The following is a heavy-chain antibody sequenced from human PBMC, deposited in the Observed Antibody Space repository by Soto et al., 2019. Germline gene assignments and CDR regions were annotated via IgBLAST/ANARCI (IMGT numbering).Heavy chain of an antibody. CDR2: IKSKTDGGTT. J-gene: IGHJ4*02. CDR1: GFTFSNAW. CDR3: SRAGILTTPYYFDY. D-gene: IGHD2-21*01. Sequence: GGSLRLSCAASGFTFSNAWMSWVRQAPGKGLEWVGRIKSKTDGGTTGYAAPVKGRFTISRDDSKNTLYLQMNSLKTEDTAVYYCSRAGILTTPYYFDYWGQGTLVTVSS. V-gene: IGHV3-15*01.